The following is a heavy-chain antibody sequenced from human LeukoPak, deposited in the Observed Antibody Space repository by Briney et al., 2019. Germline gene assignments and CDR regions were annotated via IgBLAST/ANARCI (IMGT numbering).Heavy chain of an antibody. CDR1: GGSISSYY. Sequence: TSETLSLTCTVSGGSISSYYWSWIRQPPGKGLEWIGSIYYSGSTYYNPSLKSRVTISVDTSKNQFSLKLSSVTAADTAVYYCARRILRFLEWLPFDPWGQGTLVTVSS. J-gene: IGHJ5*02. CDR3: ARRILRFLEWLPFDP. V-gene: IGHV4-59*05. CDR2: IYYSGST. D-gene: IGHD3-3*01.